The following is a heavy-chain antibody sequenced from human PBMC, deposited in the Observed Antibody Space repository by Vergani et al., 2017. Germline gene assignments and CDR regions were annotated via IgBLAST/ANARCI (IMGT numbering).Heavy chain of an antibody. D-gene: IGHD3-10*01. CDR2: MYHSSST. J-gene: IGHJ5*02. V-gene: IGHV4-59*01. Sequence: QVRLQESGPGLVKPSETLSLTCSVSGGSMSGYYWSWIRLPPGRELEWIGYMYHSSSTNYNPSLETRVTISGDTSKNQFSLKLNSVTAADTAVYYCGRVADVYGLGSRLLDLWGQGILVTVTS. CDR1: GGSMSGYY. CDR3: GRVADVYGLGSRLLDL.